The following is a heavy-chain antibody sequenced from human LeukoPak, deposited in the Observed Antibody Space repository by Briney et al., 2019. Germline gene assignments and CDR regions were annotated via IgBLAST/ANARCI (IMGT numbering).Heavy chain of an antibody. CDR2: ISGSGGST. J-gene: IGHJ4*02. V-gene: IGHV3-23*01. Sequence: PGGSLRLSCAASGFTVSSNYMSWVRQAPGKGLEWVSAISGSGGSTYYADSVKGRFTISRDNSKNTLYLQMNSLRAEDTAVYYCAKEFQAQILEWLLWGGFDYWGQGTLVTVSS. CDR1: GFTVSSNY. CDR3: AKEFQAQILEWLLWGGFDY. D-gene: IGHD3-3*01.